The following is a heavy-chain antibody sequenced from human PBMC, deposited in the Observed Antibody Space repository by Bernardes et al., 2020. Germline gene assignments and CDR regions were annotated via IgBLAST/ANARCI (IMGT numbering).Heavy chain of an antibody. J-gene: IGHJ5*02. D-gene: IGHD2-2*01. Sequence: GGSLRLSCAAPGFTVSSNYMIWVRHAPCPVLEWFPLIYSGGDIYYSDSVKGRFTISTDDSKNTVYLQMNSLKVDDTAVYYCARDRGSNDWFDPWGQGTLVTVSS. CDR1: GFTVSSNY. V-gene: IGHV3-53*01. CDR2: IYSGGDI. CDR3: ARDRGSNDWFDP.